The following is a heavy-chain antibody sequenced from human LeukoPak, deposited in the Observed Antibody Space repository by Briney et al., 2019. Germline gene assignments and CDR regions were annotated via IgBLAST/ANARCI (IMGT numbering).Heavy chain of an antibody. CDR2: IYSGGST. Sequence: PGGSLRLSCAASGFTDSSNYMSWVRQAPGKGLEWVSVIYSGGSTYYADSVKGRFTISRDNSKNTLYLQMNSLRAEDTAVYYCARDGYDSSGIMGYWGQGTLVTVSS. D-gene: IGHD3-22*01. J-gene: IGHJ4*02. CDR3: ARDGYDSSGIMGY. V-gene: IGHV3-53*01. CDR1: GFTDSSNY.